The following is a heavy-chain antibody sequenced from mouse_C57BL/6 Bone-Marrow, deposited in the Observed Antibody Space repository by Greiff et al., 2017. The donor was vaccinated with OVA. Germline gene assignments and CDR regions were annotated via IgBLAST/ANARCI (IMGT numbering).Heavy chain of an antibody. CDR1: GYTFTSYW. J-gene: IGHJ1*03. CDR3: ASAYYGSSLWYFDV. Sequence: QVQLQQPGAELVMPGASVKMSCKASGYTFTSYWITWVKQRPGQGLEWIGDIYPGSGSTNYNEKFKSKATLTVDTSSSTAYMQLSSLTSEDSAVYYCASAYYGSSLWYFDVWGTGTTVTVSS. CDR2: IYPGSGST. D-gene: IGHD1-1*01. V-gene: IGHV1-55*01.